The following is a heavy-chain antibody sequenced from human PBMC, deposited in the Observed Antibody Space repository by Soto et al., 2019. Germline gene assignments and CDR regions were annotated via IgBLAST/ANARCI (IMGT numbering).Heavy chain of an antibody. V-gene: IGHV1-18*01. CDR2: ISAYNGNT. CDR3: ARDRGSYPPYYYYYGMDV. J-gene: IGHJ6*02. Sequence: QVQLVQSGAEVKKPGASVKVSCKASGYTFTSYGISWVRQAPGQGLEWMGWISAYNGNTNYAQKLQGRVTMTTDTSTSTAYMELRSLRSDDTAVYYCARDRGSYPPYYYYYGMDVWGQGTTVTVSS. CDR1: GYTFTSYG. D-gene: IGHD1-26*01.